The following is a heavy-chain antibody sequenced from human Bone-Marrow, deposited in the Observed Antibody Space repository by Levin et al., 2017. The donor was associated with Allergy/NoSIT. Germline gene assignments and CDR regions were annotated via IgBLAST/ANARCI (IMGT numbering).Heavy chain of an antibody. J-gene: IGHJ4*02. CDR2: IVVGSRTT. D-gene: IGHD3-10*01. CDR1: GFSFKTSA. V-gene: IGHV1-58*01. CDR3: AADSTESAGGGDY. Sequence: VASVKVSCKPSGFSFKTSAVQWVRQARGQRLEWIGWIVVGSRTTNYAQKFRERVTITTDMSTSTVYMEMRSLTSEDTAVYYCAADSTESAGGGDYWGQGTLVTVSS.